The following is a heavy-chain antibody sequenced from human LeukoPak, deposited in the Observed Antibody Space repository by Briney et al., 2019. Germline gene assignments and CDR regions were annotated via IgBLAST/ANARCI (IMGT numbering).Heavy chain of an antibody. Sequence: GGSLRLSCAASGFTFDDYAMHWVRQAPGKGLEWVSGISWNSGSIGYADSVKGRFTISRDNAKNPLYLQMNSLRAEDTALYYCAKAYSSSWFDAFDIWGQGTMVTVSS. V-gene: IGHV3-9*01. D-gene: IGHD6-13*01. CDR1: GFTFDDYA. J-gene: IGHJ3*02. CDR3: AKAYSSSWFDAFDI. CDR2: ISWNSGSI.